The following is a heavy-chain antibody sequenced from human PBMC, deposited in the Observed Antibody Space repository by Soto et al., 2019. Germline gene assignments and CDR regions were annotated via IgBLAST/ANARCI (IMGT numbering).Heavy chain of an antibody. Sequence: GSLRLSCTASGFTFSNYAMNWVRQAPGKGLEWVSTLSGSGSSTYYADSVNGRFTISRDNSKNTLYLQMNNLRAEDTAIYYCAKVPLQPQVFDYWGQGTRVTVSS. CDR3: AKVPLQPQVFDY. CDR2: LSGSGSST. D-gene: IGHD2-2*01. J-gene: IGHJ4*02. CDR1: GFTFSNYA. V-gene: IGHV3-23*01.